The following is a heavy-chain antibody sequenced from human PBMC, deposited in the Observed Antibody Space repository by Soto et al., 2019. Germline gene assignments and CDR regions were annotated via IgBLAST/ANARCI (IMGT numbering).Heavy chain of an antibody. J-gene: IGHJ3*02. D-gene: IGHD6-19*01. V-gene: IGHV3-7*01. Sequence: QAPGKGLEWVANIKGDGREKYYVDSVKGRSTISRDNAKNSLYLQMNSLRVEDTAVYYCARPLGWRDAFDIWGQGTMVTVSS. CDR3: ARPLGWRDAFDI. CDR2: IKGDGREK.